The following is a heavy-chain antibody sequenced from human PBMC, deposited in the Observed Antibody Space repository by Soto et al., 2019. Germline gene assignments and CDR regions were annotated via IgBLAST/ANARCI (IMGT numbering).Heavy chain of an antibody. CDR2: IRNKFNRYTT. D-gene: IGHD1-26*01. CDR1: GFTFSDHY. CDR3: ARVYSGTSWDLSYFDY. Sequence: GGFLRLSCAASGFTFSDHYMDWVRQAPGKGLEWVGRIRNKFNRYTTEYAASVQRRFTISRDDSKNSLYLQMNRLETEDTAVYYCARVYSGTSWDLSYFDYWGQGTQVTVSS. V-gene: IGHV3-72*01. J-gene: IGHJ4*02.